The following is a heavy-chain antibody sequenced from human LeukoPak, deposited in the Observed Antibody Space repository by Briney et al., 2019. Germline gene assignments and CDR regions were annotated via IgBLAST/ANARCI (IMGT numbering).Heavy chain of an antibody. V-gene: IGHV3-15*01. CDR2: IKSKADGGTT. CDR1: GFTFNNAW. D-gene: IGHD3-22*01. J-gene: IGHJ4*02. Sequence: PGGSLRLSCAASGFTFNNAWMTWVRQAPGRGLEWVGRIKSKADGGTTNYAAPVKGRFTISRDDSKNTLYLQMNSLKTEDTAVYYCTTDSGGVYNYDSSGLDYWGQGTLVTVSS. CDR3: TTDSGGVYNYDSSGLDY.